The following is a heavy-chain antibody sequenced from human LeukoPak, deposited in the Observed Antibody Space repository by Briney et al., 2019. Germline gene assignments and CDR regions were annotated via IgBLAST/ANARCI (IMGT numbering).Heavy chain of an antibody. CDR2: INPNSGAT. D-gene: IGHD2-15*01. CDR1: GYTFTDYY. Sequence: ASVKVSCKASGYTFTDYYMHWVRQAPGQGLEWMGWINPNSGATNYAQTFQGRVTMTRDTSISTAYMELSRLRSDDTAVYYCARYCSGGSCSPRDAFDMWGQGTMVTVSS. J-gene: IGHJ3*02. V-gene: IGHV1-2*02. CDR3: ARYCSGGSCSPRDAFDM.